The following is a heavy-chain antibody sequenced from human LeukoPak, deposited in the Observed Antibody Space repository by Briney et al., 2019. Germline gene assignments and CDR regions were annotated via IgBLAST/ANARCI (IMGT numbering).Heavy chain of an antibody. D-gene: IGHD3-10*01. Sequence: ASVKVSCKASGYTFTSYYMHWVRRAPGQGLEWMGIINPSGGSTSYAQKFQGRVTMTRDTSTSTVYMELSSLRSEDTAVYYCAIQTYYYGSGSYYSTALDYWGQGTLVTVSS. CDR3: AIQTYYYGSGSYYSTALDY. V-gene: IGHV1-46*03. CDR2: INPSGGST. CDR1: GYTFTSYY. J-gene: IGHJ4*02.